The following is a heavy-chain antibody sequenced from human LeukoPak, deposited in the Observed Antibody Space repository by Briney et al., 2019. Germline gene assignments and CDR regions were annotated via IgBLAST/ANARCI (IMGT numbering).Heavy chain of an antibody. J-gene: IGHJ6*03. CDR3: ARLRDYYYYMDV. V-gene: IGHV3-11*01. Sequence: GGSLRLSCAASGFTFSSYAMSWIRQAPGKVLEWVSYISSSGSTIYYADSVKGRFTISRDNAKNSLYLQMNSLRAEDTAVYYCARLRDYYYYMDVWGKGTTVTISS. CDR1: GFTFSSYA. CDR2: ISSSGSTI.